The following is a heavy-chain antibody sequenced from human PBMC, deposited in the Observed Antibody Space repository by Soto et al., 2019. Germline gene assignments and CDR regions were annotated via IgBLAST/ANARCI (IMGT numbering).Heavy chain of an antibody. V-gene: IGHV1-18*01. Sequence: QVQLVQSGAEVKKPGASVKVSCKASGYTFPSSTISWVRQAPGQGLEWMGWISAYNGNTKYAQKLQGRVTMTTDTSTSTGYMELRDLRSEDTAMYFCAIANYGDNDYWGQGTLVTVSS. CDR2: ISAYNGNT. D-gene: IGHD4-17*01. J-gene: IGHJ4*02. CDR1: GYTFPSST. CDR3: AIANYGDNDY.